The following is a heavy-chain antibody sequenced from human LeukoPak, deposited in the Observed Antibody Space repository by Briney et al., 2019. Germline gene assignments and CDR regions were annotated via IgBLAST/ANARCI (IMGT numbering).Heavy chain of an antibody. CDR3: VRALMGTSDH. V-gene: IGHV3-74*01. CDR1: GFTFSRDW. J-gene: IGHJ4*02. CDR2: MNSDGSTT. D-gene: IGHD7-27*01. Sequence: GGPLRLSCAASGFTFSRDWMHWVRQAPGKGLVWVSRMNSDGSTTNYADSVKGRFTTSRDNSKNTLYLQMNSLRAEDTAVYYCVRALMGTSDHWGQGSLVTVSS.